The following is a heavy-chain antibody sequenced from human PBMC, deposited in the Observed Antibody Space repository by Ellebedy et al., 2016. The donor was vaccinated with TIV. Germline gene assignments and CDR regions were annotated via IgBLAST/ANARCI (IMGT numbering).Heavy chain of an antibody. Sequence: LGGSLRLSCVASGFTFTSYWMSWVRQAPGKGLEWVANIKQDGSEKYYADSVKGRFTISRDNAKNSLFLQMNSLRVEDTAVYYCARGSAMVSFWGQGALVTVSS. J-gene: IGHJ4*02. CDR1: GFTFTSYW. CDR3: ARGSAMVSF. CDR2: IKQDGSEK. D-gene: IGHD5-18*01. V-gene: IGHV3-7*03.